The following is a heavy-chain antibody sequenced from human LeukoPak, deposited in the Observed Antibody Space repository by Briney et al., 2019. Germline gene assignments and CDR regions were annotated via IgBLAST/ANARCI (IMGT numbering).Heavy chain of an antibody. CDR2: IWHDGSHK. V-gene: IGHV3-33*08. J-gene: IGHJ3*01. Sequence: PGGSLKLSCAASGFTFSGSAMHWARQAPGKGLEWVTVIWHDGSHKDYADSVKGRFTISRDNSKNTLYLQMNDLRAEDTAVYFCVRGWGSNVYASAFDVWGQGTMVTVSS. CDR1: GFTFSGSA. D-gene: IGHD3-16*01. CDR3: VRGWGSNVYASAFDV.